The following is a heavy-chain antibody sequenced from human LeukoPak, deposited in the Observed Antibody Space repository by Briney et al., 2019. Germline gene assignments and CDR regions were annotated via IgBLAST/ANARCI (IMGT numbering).Heavy chain of an antibody. D-gene: IGHD6-13*01. CDR3: ANSGDRAAVGIRMAYYFDY. J-gene: IGHJ4*02. CDR1: GFTFSSYA. V-gene: IGHV3-23*01. Sequence: GGSLRLSCAASGFTFSSYAMSWVRQAPGKGLEWVSAISGSGGSTYYADSVKGRFTISRDNSKNTLYLQMNSLRAEDTAVYYCANSGDRAAVGIRMAYYFDYWGQGTLVTVSS. CDR2: ISGSGGST.